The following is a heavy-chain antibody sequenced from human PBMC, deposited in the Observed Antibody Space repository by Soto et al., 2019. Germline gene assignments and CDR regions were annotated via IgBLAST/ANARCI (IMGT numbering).Heavy chain of an antibody. D-gene: IGHD1-26*01. Sequence: EVQLVESGGGLVQPGGSLRLSCAASGFTFSSYWMSWVRQAPGKGLEWVANIKQDGSEKYYVDSVKGRFTISRDNAKNPLYLQMNSLRAEDTAVYYCARDLTATGDAFDIWGQGTMVTVSS. CDR2: IKQDGSEK. V-gene: IGHV3-7*05. J-gene: IGHJ3*02. CDR3: ARDLTATGDAFDI. CDR1: GFTFSSYW.